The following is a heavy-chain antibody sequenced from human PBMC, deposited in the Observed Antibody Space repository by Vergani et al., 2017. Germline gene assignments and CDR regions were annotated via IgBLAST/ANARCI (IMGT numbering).Heavy chain of an antibody. CDR1: GFTFSSYA. CDR2: INANGAAT. J-gene: IGHJ4*02. Sequence: EVQLLESGGGLVQPGGSLRLSCAASGFTFSSYAMSWVRQAPGKGLEWVSAINANGAATGYADSVKGRFTISRDNAVNSLYLQMNSLRVEDTAFYYCTRSLLYCISAGGFPLQFDSWGQGALVTVSS. V-gene: IGHV3-20*04. D-gene: IGHD2-2*01. CDR3: TRSLLYCISAGGFPLQFDS.